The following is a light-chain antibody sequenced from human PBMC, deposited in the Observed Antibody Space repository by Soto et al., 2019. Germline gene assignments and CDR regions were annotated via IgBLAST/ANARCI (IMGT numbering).Light chain of an antibody. V-gene: IGLV2-8*01. CDR3: SSYAGSNNYV. J-gene: IGLJ1*01. Sequence: LTQPPSASGSPGQSVTISCTGTSSDVGGYKYVSWYQQYPGKAPKLMIYAVNKRPSGVPDRFSGSKSGNTASLTVSGLQAEDEADYYCSSYAGSNNYVFGTGTKV. CDR1: SSDVGGYKY. CDR2: AVN.